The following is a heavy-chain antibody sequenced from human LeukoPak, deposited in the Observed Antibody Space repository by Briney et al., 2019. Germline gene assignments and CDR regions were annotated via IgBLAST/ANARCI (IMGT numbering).Heavy chain of an antibody. Sequence: GGSLRLSCAASGFTFSSYAMSWVRQAPGKGLEWVSTMSDDGDSTYYADSVKGRFTISRDNSKNTLYLQMSSLRADDTAVYYCAKQVGNSGYYPLDYWGQGTLVTVSS. CDR3: AKQVGNSGYYPLDY. J-gene: IGHJ4*02. CDR2: MSDDGDST. CDR1: GFTFSSYA. V-gene: IGHV3-23*01. D-gene: IGHD3-22*01.